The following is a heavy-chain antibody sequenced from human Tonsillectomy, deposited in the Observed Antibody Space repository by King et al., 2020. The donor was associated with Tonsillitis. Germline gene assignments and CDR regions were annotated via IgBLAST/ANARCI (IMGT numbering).Heavy chain of an antibody. CDR3: AKDRHIRYVDWLSLGV. J-gene: IGHJ6*02. Sequence: QLVQSGAEVKKPGASVKVSCKASGYTFTSYYMHWVRQAPGQGLEWMGIINPSGNSTSYSQKFQDRVTMTRDTSTSTVYMELSSRRSEDTAVYYCAKDRHIRYVDWLSLGVWGQGTTVTVSS. D-gene: IGHD3-9*01. V-gene: IGHV1-46*01. CDR2: INPSGNST. CDR1: GYTFTSYY.